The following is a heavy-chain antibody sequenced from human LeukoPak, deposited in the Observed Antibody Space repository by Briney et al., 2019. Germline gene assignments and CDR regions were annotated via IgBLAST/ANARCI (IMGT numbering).Heavy chain of an antibody. CDR3: AKEASYCTNGVCYSRIFDT. D-gene: IGHD2-8*01. CDR2: ISGSGGST. J-gene: IGHJ5*02. Sequence: AGSLGLSCAASGFTFSSYAMSWVRQAPGKGLEWVSAISGSGGSTFYADSVKGRFTMSRDNSKNTLYLQMNSLRAEDTAVYYCAKEASYCTNGVCYSRIFDTWGQGTLVTVSS. CDR1: GFTFSSYA. V-gene: IGHV3-23*01.